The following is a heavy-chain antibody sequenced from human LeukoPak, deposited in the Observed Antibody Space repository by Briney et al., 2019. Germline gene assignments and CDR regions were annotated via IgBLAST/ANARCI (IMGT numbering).Heavy chain of an antibody. J-gene: IGHJ5*02. CDR2: INQDGNEK. D-gene: IGHD5-12*01. V-gene: IGHV3-7*01. Sequence: PGGSLRLSCAVSGFPFNNYWMSWVRQAPGRGLDWVANINQDGNEKYYVDSVKGRFTISRDNAKNSLYLQMNSLRAEDTAVYYCARGVATGAWGQGTLVTVSS. CDR3: ARGVATGA. CDR1: GFPFNNYW.